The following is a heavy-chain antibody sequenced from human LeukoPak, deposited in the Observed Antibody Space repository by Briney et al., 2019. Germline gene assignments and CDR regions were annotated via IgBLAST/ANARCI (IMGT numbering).Heavy chain of an antibody. CDR3: ARSRMVPVYYYYYMGV. Sequence: ASVKVSCKASGYTFTSYGISWVRQAPGQGLEWMGWINFYNGNIDYAQKLQGRVTITADESTSTAYMELSSLRSEDTAVYYCARSRMVPVYYYYYMGVWGKGTTVTISS. CDR2: INFYNGNI. D-gene: IGHD2-8*01. J-gene: IGHJ6*03. CDR1: GYTFTSYG. V-gene: IGHV1-18*01.